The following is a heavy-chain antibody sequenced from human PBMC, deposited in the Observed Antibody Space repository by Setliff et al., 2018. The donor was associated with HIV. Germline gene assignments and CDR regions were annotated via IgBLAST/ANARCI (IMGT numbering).Heavy chain of an antibody. CDR3: ARDLRGDSVPATAAKSFDI. CDR2: IYHNGIT. Sequence: SETLSLTCGVSGYSISSGYYWGWIRQPPGKGLEWIGSIYHNGITYYNPSLKSRVAMSVDTSKNQFSLKLSSVTAADTAVYYCARDLRGDSVPATAAKSFDIWGQGTLVTVSS. CDR1: GYSISSGYY. J-gene: IGHJ3*02. V-gene: IGHV4-38-2*02. D-gene: IGHD2-21*02.